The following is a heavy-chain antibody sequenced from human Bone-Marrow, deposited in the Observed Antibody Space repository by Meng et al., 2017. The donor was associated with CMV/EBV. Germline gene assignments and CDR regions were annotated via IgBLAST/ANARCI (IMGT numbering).Heavy chain of an antibody. CDR1: GFTLSSYE. CDR3: AKGEGIAARRSYYFDY. J-gene: IGHJ4*02. V-gene: IGHV3-48*03. D-gene: IGHD6-6*01. CDR2: ISSSDSTI. Sequence: GESLKISCAASGFTLSSYEINWVRQAPGKGLEWVSYISSSDSTIYYADSVKGRFTISRDNSKNTLYLQMNSLRAEDTAVYYCAKGEGIAARRSYYFDYWGQGTLVTVSS.